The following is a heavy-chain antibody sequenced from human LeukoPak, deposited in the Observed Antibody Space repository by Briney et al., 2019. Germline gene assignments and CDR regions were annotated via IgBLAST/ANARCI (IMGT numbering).Heavy chain of an antibody. V-gene: IGHV4-4*07. CDR1: GGSISSYY. CDR3: ARVQTPGIVGATSKVWFDP. D-gene: IGHD1-26*01. J-gene: IGHJ5*02. CDR2: IYTSGST. Sequence: PSETLSLTCTVSGGSISSYYWSWIRQPAGKGLEWIGRIYTSGSTNYNPSLKSRVTMSVDTSKNQFSLKLSSVTAADTAVYYCARVQTPGIVGATSKVWFDPWGQGTLVTVSS.